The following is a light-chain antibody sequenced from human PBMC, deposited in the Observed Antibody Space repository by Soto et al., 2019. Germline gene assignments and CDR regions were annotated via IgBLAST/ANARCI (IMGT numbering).Light chain of an antibody. CDR1: QSIASF. CDR3: QQSYSIPHT. CDR2: SAT. V-gene: IGKV1-39*01. Sequence: DIQMTQSPSSLSASVGDTITITCRPGQSIASFLNWYQQKPGEAPRLLIYSATNLYSGVPSRFSGSDAVTDFTLTISSLQPEDFATYFCQQSYSIPHTFGQGTKVDIK. J-gene: IGKJ2*01.